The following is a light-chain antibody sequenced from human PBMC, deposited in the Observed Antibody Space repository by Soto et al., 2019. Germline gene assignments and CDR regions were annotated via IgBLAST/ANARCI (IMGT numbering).Light chain of an antibody. V-gene: IGKV1-5*01. CDR1: QSVNTW. J-gene: IGKJ1*01. CDR2: DVS. CDR3: QEYHTYWT. Sequence: DIQITQSPSSLSASVGASVTITCRASQSVNTWLAWYQQKPGKAPKLLISDVSTLESGVPSRFSGSGSGTHFSLTISSLQPEDFATDYCQEYHTYWTVGQGNKVDIK.